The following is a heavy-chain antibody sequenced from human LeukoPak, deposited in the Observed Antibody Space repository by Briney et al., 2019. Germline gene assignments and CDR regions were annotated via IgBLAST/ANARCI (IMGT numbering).Heavy chain of an antibody. V-gene: IGHV4-59*01. CDR2: IYYSGST. D-gene: IGHD3-22*01. Sequence: SETLSLTCTVSGGSISSYYWGWIRQPPGKGLEWIGYIYYSGSTNYNPSLKSRVTISVDTSENQFSLKLSSVTAADTAVYYCARDSERDYYDSSGYYYGAFDIWGQGTMVTVSS. CDR3: ARDSERDYYDSSGYYYGAFDI. J-gene: IGHJ3*02. CDR1: GGSISSYY.